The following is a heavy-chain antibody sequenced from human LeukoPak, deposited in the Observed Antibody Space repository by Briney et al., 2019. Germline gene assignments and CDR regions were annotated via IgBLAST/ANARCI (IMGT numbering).Heavy chain of an antibody. J-gene: IGHJ6*02. Sequence: GGSLRLSCAASGFTFSGYDMHWVRQAPGKGLEWVAAISYDGSKKYYADSVKGRFTISRDNSKNTLYLQMNSLRDEDTALYYCARGVVTYGYDYYYGMDVWGQGTTVTVSS. CDR1: GFTFSGYD. CDR2: ISYDGSKK. D-gene: IGHD2-15*01. V-gene: IGHV3-30-3*01. CDR3: ARGVVTYGYDYYYGMDV.